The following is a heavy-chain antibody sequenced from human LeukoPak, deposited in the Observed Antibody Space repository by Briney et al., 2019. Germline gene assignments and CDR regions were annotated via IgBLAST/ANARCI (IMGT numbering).Heavy chain of an antibody. J-gene: IGHJ4*02. V-gene: IGHV1-69*05. CDR2: IIPIFGTA. CDR3: ATDLTRSGGSLD. Sequence: SVKVSCKASGGTFSSYAISWVRQAPGQGLEWMGRIIPIFGTANYAQKFQGRVTITTDESTSTAYMELSSLRSEDTAVYYCATDLTRSGGSLDWGQGTLVTVSS. D-gene: IGHD2-15*01. CDR1: GGTFSSYA.